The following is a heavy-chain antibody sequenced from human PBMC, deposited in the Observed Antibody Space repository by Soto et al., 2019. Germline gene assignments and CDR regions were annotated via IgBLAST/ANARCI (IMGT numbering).Heavy chain of an antibody. D-gene: IGHD6-6*01. CDR2: INPNTGGI. Sequence: GASVQVSCKASGYTFTDYFIHWVRQAPGQGLEWMGWINPNTGGINYAQKFQGRVTMTRDTSISTAYMELRGLRSDDTALYFCARSLSTISARPDYWGQGTLVTVSS. V-gene: IGHV1-2*02. CDR1: GYTFTDYF. J-gene: IGHJ4*02. CDR3: ARSLSTISARPDY.